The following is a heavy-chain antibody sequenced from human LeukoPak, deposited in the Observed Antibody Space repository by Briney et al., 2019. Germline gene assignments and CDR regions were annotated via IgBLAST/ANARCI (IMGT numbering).Heavy chain of an antibody. Sequence: PGRSLRLSCAASGFTFSSYGMHWVRQAPGKGLEWVAVIWYDGSHKYYAHSIKGRFTISRDNSKNTLYLQMSSLRAEDTAVYYCAKSSIMFAAGRLGSIDFWGQGTLVTVSS. CDR2: IWYDGSHK. J-gene: IGHJ4*02. D-gene: IGHD6-25*01. V-gene: IGHV3-33*06. CDR1: GFTFSSYG. CDR3: AKSSIMFAAGRLGSIDF.